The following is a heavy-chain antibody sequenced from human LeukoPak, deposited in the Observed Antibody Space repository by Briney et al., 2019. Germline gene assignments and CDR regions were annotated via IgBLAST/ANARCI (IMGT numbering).Heavy chain of an antibody. V-gene: IGHV1-18*01. J-gene: IGHJ4*02. D-gene: IGHD3-22*01. CDR2: ISGYSGNT. CDR3: AAAYYYDSSGYSALDY. CDR1: GYIFISYG. Sequence: ASVKVSCKASGYIFISYGISWVRQAPGRGLEWMGWISGYSGNTNYAQKLQGRVTMATDTSTSTAYMELRSLRSDDTAVYYCAAAYYYDSSGYSALDYWGQGTLVTVSS.